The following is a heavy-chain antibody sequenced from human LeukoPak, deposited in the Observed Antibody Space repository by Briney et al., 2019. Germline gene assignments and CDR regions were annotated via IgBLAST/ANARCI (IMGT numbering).Heavy chain of an antibody. Sequence: GGSLRLSCAASGFTVSSNYMSWVRQAPGKGLEWGSVIYSGGSTYYADSVKARFTICRDNSKKVLYLQMNSLRAEDTAVYYCAREADSRDDAFDIWGQRTMVTVSS. CDR2: IYSGGST. D-gene: IGHD2-15*01. CDR1: GFTVSSNY. V-gene: IGHV3-53*01. CDR3: AREADSRDDAFDI. J-gene: IGHJ3*02.